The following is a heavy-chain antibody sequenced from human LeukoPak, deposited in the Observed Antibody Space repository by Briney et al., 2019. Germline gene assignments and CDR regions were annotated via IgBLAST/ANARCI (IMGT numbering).Heavy chain of an antibody. Sequence: GASVKVSCKASGYTFTTYGISWVRQAPGQGLEWMGWISAYNGNTNYAQKFQGRVTMTTDTSTSTAYMELRSLTSDDTAVYYCARPYCSGGSCHDYFDYWGQGTLVTVSS. J-gene: IGHJ4*02. CDR3: ARPYCSGGSCHDYFDY. CDR1: GYTFTTYG. CDR2: ISAYNGNT. D-gene: IGHD2-15*01. V-gene: IGHV1-18*01.